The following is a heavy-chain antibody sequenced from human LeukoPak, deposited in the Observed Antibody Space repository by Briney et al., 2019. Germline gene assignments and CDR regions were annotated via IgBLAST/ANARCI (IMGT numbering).Heavy chain of an antibody. V-gene: IGHV3-48*04. CDR2: INSVGNNI. CDR1: GFTFSTYG. CDR3: ARETTGSGLYFFDH. J-gene: IGHJ4*02. Sequence: GGSLRLSCTASGFTFSTYGMNWVRQAPGKGLECVSFINSVGNNIYYADSVKGRFTISRDNAKNSLFLQMNNLRAEDTAVYYCARETTGSGLYFFDHWGQGTLVTVSS. D-gene: IGHD6-19*01.